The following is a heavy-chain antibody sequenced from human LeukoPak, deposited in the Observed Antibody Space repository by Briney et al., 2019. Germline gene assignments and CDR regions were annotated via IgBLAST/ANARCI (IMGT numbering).Heavy chain of an antibody. CDR1: GGSISSSSFY. CDR3: ARGQAGGWTRFDY. J-gene: IGHJ4*02. Sequence: SETLSLTCTVSGGSISSSSFYWGWIRQPPGKGLEWIGSIYYSGSTYYNASLKSRVTISVDTSKNQFSLKLSSVTAADTAVYYCARGQAGGWTRFDYWGQGTLVTVSS. CDR2: IYYSGST. D-gene: IGHD6-19*01. V-gene: IGHV4-39*07.